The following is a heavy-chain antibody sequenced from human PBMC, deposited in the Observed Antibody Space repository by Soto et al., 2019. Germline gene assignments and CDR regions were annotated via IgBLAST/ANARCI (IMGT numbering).Heavy chain of an antibody. J-gene: IGHJ3*02. Sequence: GGSLRLSCAASGFTFSSYSMNWVRQAPGKGLEWVSSISSSSSYKYYADSVKGRFTISRDNAKNSLDLQMNSLRAEDTAVYYCARRRDRDAFDIWGQGTMVTVSS. CDR1: GFTFSSYS. V-gene: IGHV3-21*01. CDR3: ARRRDRDAFDI. CDR2: ISSSSSYK.